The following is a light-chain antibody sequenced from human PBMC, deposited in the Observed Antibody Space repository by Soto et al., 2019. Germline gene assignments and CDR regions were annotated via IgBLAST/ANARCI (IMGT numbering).Light chain of an antibody. Sequence: EIVMTQSPATLSVSPGERATLSCRASQSVSGNLAWYQQKPGQAPRLLIYAASTRAAGIPARFSGSGSGTEFTLTNSSLQSEDFAVYYCQPYNNWPPITFGPGTKVDIK. CDR2: AAS. V-gene: IGKV3-15*01. CDR3: QPYNNWPPIT. CDR1: QSVSGN. J-gene: IGKJ3*01.